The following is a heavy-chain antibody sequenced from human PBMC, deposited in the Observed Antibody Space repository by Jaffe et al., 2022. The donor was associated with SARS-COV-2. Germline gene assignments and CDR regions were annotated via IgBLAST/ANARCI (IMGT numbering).Heavy chain of an antibody. CDR3: ARALGPPYYYDSSGYYYRGYGMDV. CDR1: GFTFSSYS. Sequence: EVQLVESGGGLVQPGGSLRLSCAASGFTFSSYSMNWVRQAPGKGLEWVSYISSSSSTIYYADSVKGRFTISRDNAKNSLYLQMNSLRDEDTAVYYCARALGPPYYYDSSGYYYRGYGMDVWGQGTTVTVSS. V-gene: IGHV3-48*02. CDR2: ISSSSSTI. D-gene: IGHD3-22*01. J-gene: IGHJ6*02.